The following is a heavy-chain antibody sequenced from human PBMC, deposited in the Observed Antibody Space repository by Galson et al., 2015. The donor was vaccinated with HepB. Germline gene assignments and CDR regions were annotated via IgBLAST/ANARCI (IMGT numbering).Heavy chain of an antibody. V-gene: IGHV4-59*12. D-gene: IGHD6-13*01. J-gene: IGHJ3*02. CDR2: VSYSGST. Sequence: ETLSLTCSVSGASMNSFYWSWIRQPPGKGLEYIGYVSYSGSTNYNPSLKSRVTISADTSKNQFSLRLSSLTAADTAVYFCARVYITATGDDAFDIWGQGTMVTISS. CDR1: GASMNSFY. CDR3: ARVYITATGDDAFDI.